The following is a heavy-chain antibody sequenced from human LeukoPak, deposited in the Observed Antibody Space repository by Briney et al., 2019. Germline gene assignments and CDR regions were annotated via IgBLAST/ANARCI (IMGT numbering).Heavy chain of an antibody. CDR2: IKQDGSEK. CDR1: GFTFSSYW. V-gene: IGHV3-7*01. Sequence: GGSLRLSCTASGFTFSSYWMSWVRQAPGKGLEWVANIKQDGSEKYYVDSVKGRFTISRDNAKNSLYLQMNSLRAEDTAVYYCAKGDYYYGMDVWGQGTTVTVSS. J-gene: IGHJ6*02. CDR3: AKGDYYYGMDV.